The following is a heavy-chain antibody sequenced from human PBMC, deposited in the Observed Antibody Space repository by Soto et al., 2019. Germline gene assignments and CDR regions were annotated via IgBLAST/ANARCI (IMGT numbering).Heavy chain of an antibody. D-gene: IGHD3-3*01. J-gene: IGHJ4*02. CDR1: GYTFTSYG. CDR2: ISAYNGNT. V-gene: IGHV1-18*01. CDR3: ARAPLXDFWXGYFPFDY. Sequence: QVQLVQSGAEVKKPGASVKVSCKASGYTFTSYGISWVRQAPGQGLEWMGWISAYNGNTNYAQKLQGRVTMTTDTSTSTTYMELRSLRSDDTAVYYCARAPLXDFWXGYFPFDYWGQGTLVTVSS.